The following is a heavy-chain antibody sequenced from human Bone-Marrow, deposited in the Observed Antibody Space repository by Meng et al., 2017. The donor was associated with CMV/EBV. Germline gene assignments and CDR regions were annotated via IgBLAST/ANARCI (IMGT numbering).Heavy chain of an antibody. J-gene: IGHJ4*02. D-gene: IGHD3-3*01. V-gene: IGHV1-46*01. Sequence: YTFTSYYMHWVRQAPGQGLEWMGIINPSGGSTSYAQKVQGRVTMTRDTSTSTVYMELSSLRSEDTAVYYCARGKRITIFGVVKDELDYWGQGTLVTVSS. CDR3: ARGKRITIFGVVKDELDY. CDR2: INPSGGST. CDR1: YTFTSYY.